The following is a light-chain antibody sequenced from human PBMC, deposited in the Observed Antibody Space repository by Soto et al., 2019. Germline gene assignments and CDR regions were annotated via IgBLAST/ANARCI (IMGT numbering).Light chain of an antibody. J-gene: IGKJ5*01. Sequence: DIQLTQSPSFLSASVGDRVTITCRTSQGISGYLAWYQQKPGKAPKLLIYTASILQTGVPTRFGGSESGTEFTLTVSSLQPEDFATYYCQQLNSFPITFGQGTRLEIK. CDR2: TAS. CDR3: QQLNSFPIT. CDR1: QGISGY. V-gene: IGKV1-9*01.